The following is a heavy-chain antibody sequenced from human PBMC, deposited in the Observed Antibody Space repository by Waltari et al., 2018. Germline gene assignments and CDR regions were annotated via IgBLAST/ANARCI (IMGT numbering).Heavy chain of an antibody. V-gene: IGHV3-30*16. Sequence: QVQLVQSGAEVKKPGSSVKVSCKASGGTFSSYAISWVRQAPGQGLEWVAVILYDGSNKYYADSVKGRFTISRDNSKNTLYLQMNSLRAEDTAMYYCAKTYGSGSYYNYYFDYWGQGTLVTVSS. CDR3: AKTYGSGSYYNYYFDY. CDR2: ILYDGSNK. J-gene: IGHJ4*02. D-gene: IGHD3-10*01. CDR1: GGTFSSYA.